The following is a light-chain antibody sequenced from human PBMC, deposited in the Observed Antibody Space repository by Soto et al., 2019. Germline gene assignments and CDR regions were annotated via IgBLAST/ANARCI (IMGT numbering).Light chain of an antibody. J-gene: IGKJ1*01. CDR1: QSISSW. CDR2: KAS. CDR3: QQYNSYST. V-gene: IGKV1-5*03. Sequence: IQMPQSPSTLSASVGDRVTITFRASQSISSWLAWYQQKPGKAPKLLIYKASSLESGVPSRFSGSGSGTEFTLTISSLQPDDFATYYCQQYNSYSTFGQGTKVDVK.